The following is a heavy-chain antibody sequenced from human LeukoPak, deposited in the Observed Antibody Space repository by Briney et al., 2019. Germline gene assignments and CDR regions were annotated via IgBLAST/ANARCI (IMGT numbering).Heavy chain of an antibody. CDR1: GGSISRGSYS. D-gene: IGHD6-13*01. Sequence: LSLTCTVSGGSISRGSYSWSWIRQAPGKGLEWVSYISSSSSYTNYADSVKGRFTISRDNAKNSLYLQMNSLRAEDTAVYYCARTYSSRSFDYWGQGTLVTVSS. CDR3: ARTYSSRSFDY. V-gene: IGHV3-11*03. J-gene: IGHJ4*02. CDR2: ISSSSSYT.